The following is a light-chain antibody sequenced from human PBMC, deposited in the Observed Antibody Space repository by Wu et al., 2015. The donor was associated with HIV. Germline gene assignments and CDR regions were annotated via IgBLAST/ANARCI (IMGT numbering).Light chain of an antibody. V-gene: IGKV3-20*01. J-gene: IGKJ1*01. CDR2: GAS. Sequence: EIVLTQSPGTLSLSPGERATLSCRASQSITNSYLAWYQQKSGQAPRLLIYGASIRATGIPARFSGSGSGADFNLTISRLEPEDFAVYFCQQYGSSSWTFGQGTKVELK. CDR3: QQYGSSSWT. CDR1: QSITNSY.